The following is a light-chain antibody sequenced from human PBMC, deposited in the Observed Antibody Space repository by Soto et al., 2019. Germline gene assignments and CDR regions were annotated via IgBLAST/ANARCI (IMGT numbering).Light chain of an antibody. Sequence: QSALTQPRSVSGSPGQSVTISCTGTSSDVGGYNYVSWYQQHPGKAHKLMIYDVSKRPSGVPDRFSGSKSGNTASLTISGLQAEDEADYCCCSYAGSYTGVFGTGTKVTVL. CDR1: SSDVGGYNY. CDR3: CSYAGSYTGV. J-gene: IGLJ1*01. CDR2: DVS. V-gene: IGLV2-11*01.